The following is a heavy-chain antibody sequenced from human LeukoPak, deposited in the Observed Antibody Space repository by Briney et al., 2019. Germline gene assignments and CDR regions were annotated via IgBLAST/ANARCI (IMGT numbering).Heavy chain of an antibody. D-gene: IGHD2-2*01. CDR1: GGSFSGYY. V-gene: IGHV4-34*01. CDR3: ARGPCSSTSCDYFDY. CDR2: INHSGST. Sequence: SETLSLTCAVYGGSFSGYYWSWIRQPPGKGLEWIGEINHSGSTHYNPSLKSRVTISVDTSKNQFSLKLSSVTAADTAVYYCARGPCSSTSCDYFDYWGQGTLVTVSS. J-gene: IGHJ4*02.